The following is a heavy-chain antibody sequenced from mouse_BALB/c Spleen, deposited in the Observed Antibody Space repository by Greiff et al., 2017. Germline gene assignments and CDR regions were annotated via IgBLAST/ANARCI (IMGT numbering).Heavy chain of an antibody. CDR2: ISYSGST. CDR1: GYSITSDYA. J-gene: IGHJ3*01. D-gene: IGHD1-1*01. V-gene: IGHV3-2*02. CDR3: ARDYYGSTFAY. Sequence: DVKLQESGPGLVKPSQSLSLTCTVTGYSITSDYAWNWIRQFPGNKLEWMGYISYSGSTSYNPSLKSRISITRDTSKNQFFLQLNSVTTEDTATYYCARDYYGSTFAYWGQGTLVTVSA.